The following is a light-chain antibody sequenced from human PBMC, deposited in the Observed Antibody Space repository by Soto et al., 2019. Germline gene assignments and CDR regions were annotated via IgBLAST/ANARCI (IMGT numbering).Light chain of an antibody. Sequence: DIQMTQSPSSLSASVGDRVTITCRASQGIRDALAWYQQKPGEVPKLLIFAPSALQSGVPSRFSGGGSGTDFTLTITNLQPEDVATYYCHSYDSSPSWTFGQGTRVEIK. J-gene: IGKJ1*01. CDR3: HSYDSSPSWT. CDR2: APS. CDR1: QGIRDA. V-gene: IGKV1-27*01.